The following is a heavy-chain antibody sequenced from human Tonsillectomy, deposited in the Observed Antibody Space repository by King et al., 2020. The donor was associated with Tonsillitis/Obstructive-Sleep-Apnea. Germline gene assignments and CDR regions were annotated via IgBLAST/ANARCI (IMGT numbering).Heavy chain of an antibody. Sequence: VQLVESGGGLVQPGGSLRLSCAASGFTFSSYSMNWVRQAPGKGLEWVSYISGSSSTIYYADSVKGRFTISRDNAKNSLYLQMNSLRDEDTAVYYCARVFSCGSCYLNIWGQGTLVTVSS. D-gene: IGHD2-15*01. CDR3: ARVFSCGSCYLNI. CDR2: ISGSSSTI. J-gene: IGHJ4*02. CDR1: GFTFSSYS. V-gene: IGHV3-48*02.